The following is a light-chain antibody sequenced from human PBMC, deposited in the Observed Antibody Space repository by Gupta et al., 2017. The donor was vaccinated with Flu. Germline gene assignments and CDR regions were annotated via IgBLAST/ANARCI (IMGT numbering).Light chain of an antibody. CDR3: SSYTSSHSMV. CDR2: EVS. CDR1: SSDVSGYNY. Sequence: QSALTQPASVSGSPGQSITISCTGTSSDVSGYNYVSWYQQHPGKAPKLMIYEVSNRPSGVSNRFSGSKSGNTASLTISGLQAEDEADYYCSSYTSSHSMVFGGGTKLTVL. J-gene: IGLJ2*01. V-gene: IGLV2-14*01.